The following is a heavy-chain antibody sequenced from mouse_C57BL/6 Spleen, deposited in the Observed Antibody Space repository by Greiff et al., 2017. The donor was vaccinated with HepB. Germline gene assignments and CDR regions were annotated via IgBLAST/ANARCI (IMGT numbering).Heavy chain of an antibody. V-gene: IGHV1-50*01. D-gene: IGHD2-5*01. CDR1: GYTFTSYW. CDR2: IDPSDSYT. J-gene: IGHJ3*01. Sequence: VKLQESGAELVKPGASVKLSCKASGYTFTSYWMQWVKQRPGQGLEWIGEIDPSDSYTNYNQKFKGKATLTVDTSSSTAYMQLSSLTSEDSAVYYCALRDYSNYGFAYWGQGTLVTVSA. CDR3: ALRDYSNYGFAY.